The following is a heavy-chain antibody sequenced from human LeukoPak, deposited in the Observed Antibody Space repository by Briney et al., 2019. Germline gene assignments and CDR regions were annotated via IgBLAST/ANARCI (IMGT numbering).Heavy chain of an antibody. J-gene: IGHJ5*02. V-gene: IGHV4-4*07. Sequence: SETPSLTCTVSGGSISSYYWSWIRQPAGKGLEWIGRIYTSGSTNYNPSLKSRVTMSVDTSKNQFSLKLSSVTAADTAVYYCATNSGSYGWFDPWGQGTLVTVSS. CDR1: GGSISSYY. D-gene: IGHD1-26*01. CDR2: IYTSGST. CDR3: ATNSGSYGWFDP.